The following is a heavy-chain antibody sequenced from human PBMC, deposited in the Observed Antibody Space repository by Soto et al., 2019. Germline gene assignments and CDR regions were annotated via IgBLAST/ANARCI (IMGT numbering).Heavy chain of an antibody. CDR1: GFTFDDYA. CDR3: XXXXXXXXXXXXDI. V-gene: IGHV3-9*01. CDR2: ISWNSGSI. Sequence: EVQLVESGGGLVQPGRSLRLSCAASGFTFDDYAMHWVRQAPXXXLXWVSGISWNSGSIGYADSVKGRFTISRDNAKNSLXLQMXSLRXXXXXXYXXXXXXXXXXXXXXDIWGQGTMVTVSS. J-gene: IGHJ3*02.